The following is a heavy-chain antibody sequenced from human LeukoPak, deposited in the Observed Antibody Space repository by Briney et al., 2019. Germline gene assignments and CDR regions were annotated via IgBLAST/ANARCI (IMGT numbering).Heavy chain of an antibody. CDR2: IIPIFGTA. CDR1: GGTFSSYA. D-gene: IGHD2-2*01. J-gene: IGHJ3*02. Sequence: SVKVSCKASGGTFSSYAISRVRQAPGQGLEWMGGIIPIFGTANYAQKFQGRVMITTDESTSTAYMELSSLRSEDTAVYYCARVDCSSTSCPPEYAFDIWGQGTMVTVSS. CDR3: ARVDCSSTSCPPEYAFDI. V-gene: IGHV1-69*05.